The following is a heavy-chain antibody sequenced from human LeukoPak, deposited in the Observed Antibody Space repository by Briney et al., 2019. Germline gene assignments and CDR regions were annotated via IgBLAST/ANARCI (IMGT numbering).Heavy chain of an antibody. V-gene: IGHV1-46*01. CDR3: ARDQEGYDY. D-gene: IGHD5-24*01. CDR2: IYPRDGST. J-gene: IGHJ4*02. CDR1: GYTFTNNY. Sequence: ASVKVSCKASGYTFTNNYLHWVRQAPGQGLEWMGMIYPRDGSTSYAQNFQGRVTVTRDTSTTTVHMELRGLRSEDTAVYYCARDQEGYDYWGQGTVVTVSS.